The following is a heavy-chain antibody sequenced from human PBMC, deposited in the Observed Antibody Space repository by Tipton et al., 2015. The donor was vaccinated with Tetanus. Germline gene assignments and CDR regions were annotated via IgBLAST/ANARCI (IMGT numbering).Heavy chain of an antibody. D-gene: IGHD2-2*01. CDR2: IYSDGST. CDR3: ARGRGRCSGTNCNRATDS. J-gene: IGHJ4*02. Sequence: SLRLSCAASGFTVSSNYMSWVRQAPGKGLEWVSVIYSDGSTYYADSVKGRFTISRDNSKNTLYLQMNSLGAEDTAIYYCARGRGRCSGTNCNRATDSWGQGNLVTVSS. V-gene: IGHV3-53*01. CDR1: GFTVSSNY.